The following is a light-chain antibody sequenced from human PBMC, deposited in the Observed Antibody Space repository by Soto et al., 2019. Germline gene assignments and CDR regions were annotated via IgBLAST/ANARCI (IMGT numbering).Light chain of an antibody. J-gene: IGKJ1*01. Sequence: EIVLTQSPATLSSFPGDRVTLSCRASQYINTRLAWYQHRPGQAPRLLIYQTSLRAAGIPARFSASGSGTDFTLTISDVQPEDFALYYCHQRRSWPRTVGQGTKVHIK. CDR3: HQRRSWPRT. V-gene: IGKV3-11*01. CDR2: QTS. CDR1: QYINTR.